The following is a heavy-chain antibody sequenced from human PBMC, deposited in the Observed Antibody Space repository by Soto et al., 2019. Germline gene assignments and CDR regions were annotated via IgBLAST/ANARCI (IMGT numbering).Heavy chain of an antibody. CDR3: ARDRRWLQSHYFDY. CDR2: IYYSGST. Sequence: SETLSLTCTVSGGSISSGGYYWSWIRQHPGKGLEWIGYIYYSGSTYYNPSLKSRVTISVDTSKNQFSLKLSSVTAADTAVYYCARDRRWLQSHYFDYWGQGTLVTVSS. J-gene: IGHJ4*02. D-gene: IGHD5-12*01. CDR1: GGSISSGGYY. V-gene: IGHV4-31*03.